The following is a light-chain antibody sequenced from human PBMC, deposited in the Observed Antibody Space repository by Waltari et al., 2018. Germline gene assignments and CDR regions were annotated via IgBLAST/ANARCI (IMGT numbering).Light chain of an antibody. Sequence: QTVVTQEPSLTVSPGGAVTLTCASSAGAVTSGNYPNCIQQKPGQVPRSLIHSTTNRHSWTPARFSGSLLGGKAALTLSGVQPEDEAEYYCLLYDGSDQVFGGGTKLTVL. V-gene: IGLV7-43*01. CDR3: LLYDGSDQV. J-gene: IGLJ3*02. CDR1: AGAVTSGNY. CDR2: STT.